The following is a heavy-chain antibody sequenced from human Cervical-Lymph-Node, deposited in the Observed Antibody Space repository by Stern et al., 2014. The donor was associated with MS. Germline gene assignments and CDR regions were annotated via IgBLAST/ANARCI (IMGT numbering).Heavy chain of an antibody. CDR1: GFTVSRDY. D-gene: IGHD1-1*01. CDR2: ITNVGST. Sequence: EVQLVESGGGVLQPGGSLRLSCTASGFTVSRDYMTWVRQAPGKGLEWVPLITNVGSTFYTDSVKGRFTISRDDSKNTVYLHMTSLRAEDTAMYYCARDTSSPERSDWWGQGTLVTVSS. J-gene: IGHJ4*02. CDR3: ARDTSSPERSDW. V-gene: IGHV3-53*01.